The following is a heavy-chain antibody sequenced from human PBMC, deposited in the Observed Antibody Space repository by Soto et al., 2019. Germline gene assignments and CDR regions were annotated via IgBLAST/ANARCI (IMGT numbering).Heavy chain of an antibody. D-gene: IGHD1-26*01. CDR3: ARGGAMGVDY. Sequence: VHLLESGGGLVQPGGSLRLACTASGFTFNHYAMSWVRQAPGKGLEWVSAVSGRGGSTKYADSVKGRFIISRDNSNSTLYLQMDSLRGEDTAVYYCARGGAMGVDYWGQGTLVTVSS. CDR1: GFTFNHYA. CDR2: VSGRGGST. J-gene: IGHJ4*02. V-gene: IGHV3-23*01.